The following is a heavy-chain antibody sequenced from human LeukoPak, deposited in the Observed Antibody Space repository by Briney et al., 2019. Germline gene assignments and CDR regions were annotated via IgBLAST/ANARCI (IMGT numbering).Heavy chain of an antibody. CDR1: GYTLTELS. J-gene: IGHJ2*01. V-gene: IGHV1-24*01. D-gene: IGHD3-3*01. Sequence: ASVKVSCKVSGYTLTELSMHRVRQAPGKGLEWMGGFDPEDGETIYAQKFQGRVTMTEDTSTDTAYMELSSLRSEDTAVYYCATGSDFWSGYHYCYFDLWGRGTLVTVSS. CDR3: ATGSDFWSGYHYCYFDL. CDR2: FDPEDGET.